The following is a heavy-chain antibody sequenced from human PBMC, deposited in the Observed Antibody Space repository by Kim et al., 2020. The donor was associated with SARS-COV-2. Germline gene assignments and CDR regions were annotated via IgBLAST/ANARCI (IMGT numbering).Heavy chain of an antibody. D-gene: IGHD3-22*01. J-gene: IGHJ4*02. CDR1: GYSFTGYY. CDR3: ARGFYDSIGYHDTLDF. Sequence: ASVKVSCKASGYSFTGYYMHWVRQAPGQGLEWMGRINPNSGATTYARNFRGRVTMTRDTSISTSYMELSSLRSDDTAVYYCARGFYDSIGYHDTLDFWGQGTLVTVSP. V-gene: IGHV1-2*06. CDR2: INPNSGAT.